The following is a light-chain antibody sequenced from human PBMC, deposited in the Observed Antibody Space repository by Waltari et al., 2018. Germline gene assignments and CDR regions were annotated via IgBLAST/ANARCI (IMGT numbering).Light chain of an antibody. V-gene: IGLV2-8*01. CDR1: SIAVGRYDS. CDR3: SSYGGSDNLV. J-gene: IGLJ2*01. CDR2: EVS. Sequence: QSALTQPPSASGSPGQSVTISCTGTSIAVGRYDSVPWYQQHPGKAPKLIIYEVSKRPSGVPDRFSGSKSGNTASLTISGLQAEDEADYVCSSYGGSDNLVFGGGTKVTVL.